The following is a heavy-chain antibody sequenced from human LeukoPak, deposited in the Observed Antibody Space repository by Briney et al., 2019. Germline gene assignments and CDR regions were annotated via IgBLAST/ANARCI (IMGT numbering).Heavy chain of an antibody. CDR3: ARYSSGYTRSNDAFDI. Sequence: SETLSLTCAVYGGSFSGYYWSWIRQPPGKGLEWIGYIYYSGSTNYNPSLKSRVTISVDTSKNQFSLKLSSVTAADTAVYYCARYSSGYTRSNDAFDIWGQGTMVTVSS. J-gene: IGHJ3*02. CDR1: GGSFSGYY. V-gene: IGHV4-59*01. D-gene: IGHD3-22*01. CDR2: IYYSGST.